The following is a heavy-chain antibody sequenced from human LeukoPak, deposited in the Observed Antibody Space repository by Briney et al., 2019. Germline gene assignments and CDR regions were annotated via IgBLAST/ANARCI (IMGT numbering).Heavy chain of an antibody. CDR2: ISISSSYI. V-gene: IGHV3-11*06. Sequence: GGSLRLSCAASGFTFSDYYMSWIRQAPGKGLEWVSSISISSSYIYYADSVKGRFTISRDNSKNTLYLQMNSLRPEDTAVYYCAKDLDHGSGSYGGSDYWGQGTLVTVSS. CDR1: GFTFSDYY. J-gene: IGHJ4*02. CDR3: AKDLDHGSGSYGGSDY. D-gene: IGHD3-10*01.